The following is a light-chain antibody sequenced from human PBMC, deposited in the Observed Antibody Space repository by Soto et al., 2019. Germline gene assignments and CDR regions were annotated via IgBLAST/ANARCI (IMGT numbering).Light chain of an antibody. CDR1: QSISSY. Sequence: DIEMTQSPSTLSASVGDRVTITCRASQSISSYLNWYQQKPGKAPKLLIYAASSSQSGVPSRLSGSGSGTDFTLTIRSLQPDDSATYYCQQYNTYRAFGQGTKVDIK. J-gene: IGKJ1*01. CDR2: AAS. CDR3: QQYNTYRA. V-gene: IGKV1-39*01.